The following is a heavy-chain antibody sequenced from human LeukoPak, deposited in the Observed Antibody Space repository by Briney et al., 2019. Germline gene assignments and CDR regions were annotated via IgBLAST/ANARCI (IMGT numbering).Heavy chain of an antibody. CDR2: NYPGDSDT. D-gene: IGHD3-22*01. CDR1: GYSFTTYW. J-gene: IGHJ3*01. V-gene: IGHV5-51*01. Sequence: GESLKISCKGSGYSFTTYWIGWVRQMPRKGVGWMGINYPGDSDTRYSPSFQGQVTISVEKSIRTAYLQWSSLQASDTAMYYCANGYDSWRFDVWGQGTMLTVSS. CDR3: ANGYDSWRFDV.